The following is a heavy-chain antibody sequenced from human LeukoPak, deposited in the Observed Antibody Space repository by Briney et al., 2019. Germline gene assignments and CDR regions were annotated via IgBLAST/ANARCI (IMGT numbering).Heavy chain of an antibody. J-gene: IGHJ6*03. D-gene: IGHD1-26*01. CDR1: GFTFSSYS. CDR2: ISSSSSYI. Sequence: GGSLRLSCAASGFTFSSYSMNWVRQAPGKGLEWVSSISSSSSYIYYADSVKGRFTISKDNAKNSLYLQMISLRAEDTAIYYCARDPYSGSYGDSYYYMDVWGKGTTVTISS. CDR3: ARDPYSGSYGDSYYYMDV. V-gene: IGHV3-21*01.